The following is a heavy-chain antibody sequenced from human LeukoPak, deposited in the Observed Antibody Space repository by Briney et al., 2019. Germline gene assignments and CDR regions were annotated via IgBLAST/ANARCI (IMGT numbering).Heavy chain of an antibody. CDR1: GYTFTSYY. CDR3: ARRLDYYDTSGYHTLDY. J-gene: IGHJ4*02. D-gene: IGHD3-22*01. Sequence: ASVKVSCKASGYTFTSYYMHWVRQAPGQGPEWMGWISAYNGNTNYAQNLQGRVTMATDTSTSTAYMELRSLRSDDTAVYYCARRLDYYDTSGYHTLDYWGQGTLVTVSS. V-gene: IGHV1-18*04. CDR2: ISAYNGNT.